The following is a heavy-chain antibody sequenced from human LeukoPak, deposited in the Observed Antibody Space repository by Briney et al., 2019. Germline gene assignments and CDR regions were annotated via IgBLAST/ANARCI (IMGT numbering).Heavy chain of an antibody. CDR3: ARAYYDSTPRLFDY. V-gene: IGHV3-74*01. CDR1: GFTFSSYW. D-gene: IGHD3-22*01. CDR2: INSDGSST. J-gene: IGHJ4*02. Sequence: GGSLRLSCAASGFTFSSYWMHWVCQAPGKGLVWVSRINSDGSSTSYADSVKGRFTISRDNAKNTLYLQMNSLRAEDTAVYYCARAYYDSTPRLFDYWGQGTLVTVSS.